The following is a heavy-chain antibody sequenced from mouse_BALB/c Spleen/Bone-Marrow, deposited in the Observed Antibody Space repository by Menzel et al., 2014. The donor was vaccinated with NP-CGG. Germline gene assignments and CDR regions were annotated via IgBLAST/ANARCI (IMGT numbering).Heavy chain of an antibody. Sequence: EVKLVESGGGLVKPGGSLKLSCAASGFTFSSYTMSWVRQTPEKRLEWVATTSSGGSYTYYPDSVKGRFTITRDNAKNTLYLQMSSLKSEDTAMYDCTRDDYDGAWFAYWGQGTLVTVSA. V-gene: IGHV5-6-4*01. D-gene: IGHD2-4*01. CDR3: TRDDYDGAWFAY. CDR2: TSSGGSYT. CDR1: GFTFSSYT. J-gene: IGHJ3*01.